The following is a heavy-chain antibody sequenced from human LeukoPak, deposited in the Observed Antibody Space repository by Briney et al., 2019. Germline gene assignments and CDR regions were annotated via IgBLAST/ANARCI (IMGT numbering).Heavy chain of an antibody. CDR3: ARDRYYGSGSYSDY. J-gene: IGHJ4*02. Sequence: PGGSLRLSCAASGFTFSSYWMSWVRQAPGKGLEWVANIKQDGSEKYYVDSVKGRFTISRDNAKNSLYLQMNSLRAEDTAVYYCARDRYYGSGSYSDYWGQGTLVIVSS. V-gene: IGHV3-7*01. CDR2: IKQDGSEK. D-gene: IGHD3-10*01. CDR1: GFTFSSYW.